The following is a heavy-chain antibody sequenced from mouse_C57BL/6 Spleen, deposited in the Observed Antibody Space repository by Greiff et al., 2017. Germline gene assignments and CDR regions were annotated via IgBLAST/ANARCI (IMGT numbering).Heavy chain of an antibody. Sequence: EVMLVESGGGLVQPGGSLTLSCAASGFTFSDYYMYWVRQTPEKRLEWVAYISNGGGRTYYPDTVKGRFTISRDNAKNTLYLQMSRLKSEDTAMYYCARGEFDYWGQGTTLTVSS. CDR1: GFTFSDYY. J-gene: IGHJ2*01. CDR3: ARGEFDY. CDR2: ISNGGGRT. V-gene: IGHV5-12*01.